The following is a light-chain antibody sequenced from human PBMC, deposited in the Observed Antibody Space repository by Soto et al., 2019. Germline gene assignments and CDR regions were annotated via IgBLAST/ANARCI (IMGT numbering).Light chain of an antibody. CDR1: SSDVGGYNY. Sequence: QSVLTRPASVSGSPGQSITISCTGTSSDVGGYNYVSWYQQHPGKAPKLMIYDVSNRPSGVSNRFSGSKSDNTASLTISGLQTEDESDYYCSSYTGSSTYVFGTGTKVTVL. V-gene: IGLV2-14*03. CDR2: DVS. CDR3: SSYTGSSTYV. J-gene: IGLJ1*01.